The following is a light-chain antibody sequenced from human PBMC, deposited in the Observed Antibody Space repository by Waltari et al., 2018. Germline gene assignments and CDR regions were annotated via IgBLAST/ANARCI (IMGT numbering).Light chain of an antibody. CDR3: CSYAGSSAPRG. Sequence: QSALTQPASVSGSPGQSITISCTGYSSDVGSYNLVSWYQQHPGKAPKLRIYEGSKRPSGVSNRFSGAKSDNTASLTISGLQAEDEAHYYCCSYAGSSAPRGFGGGTKLTVL. CDR2: EGS. V-gene: IGLV2-23*01. J-gene: IGLJ3*02. CDR1: SSDVGSYNL.